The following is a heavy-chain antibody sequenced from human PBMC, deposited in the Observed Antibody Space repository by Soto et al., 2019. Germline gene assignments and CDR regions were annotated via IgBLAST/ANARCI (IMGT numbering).Heavy chain of an antibody. D-gene: IGHD2-15*01. CDR2: IYYSGST. CDR3: ARVTSGGSCYSCMDV. Sequence: SETLSLTCTVSGGSISSGGYYWSWIRQHPGKGLEWIGYIYYSGSTYYNPSLKSRVTISVDTSKNQFSLKLSSVTAADTAVYYCARVTSGGSCYSCMDVWGQGTTVTVSS. CDR1: GGSISSGGYY. V-gene: IGHV4-31*03. J-gene: IGHJ6*02.